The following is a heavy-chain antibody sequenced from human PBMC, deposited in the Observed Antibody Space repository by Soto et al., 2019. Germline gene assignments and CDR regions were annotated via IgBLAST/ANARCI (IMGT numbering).Heavy chain of an antibody. CDR1: GGSISSYY. J-gene: IGHJ6*03. D-gene: IGHD3-3*01. CDR3: ARRGDFWSGRSIDV. V-gene: IGHV4-59*08. Sequence: SETLSLTCTVSGGSISSYYWSWIRQPPGKGLEWIGYIYYSGSTNYNPSLKSRVTISVDTSKNQFSLKLSSVTAADTAVYYCARRGDFWSGRSIDVWGKGTTVTVSS. CDR2: IYYSGST.